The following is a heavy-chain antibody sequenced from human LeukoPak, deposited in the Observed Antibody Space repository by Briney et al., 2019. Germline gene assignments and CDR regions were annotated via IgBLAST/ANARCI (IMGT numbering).Heavy chain of an antibody. CDR1: GGSISSYY. V-gene: IGHV4-4*07. D-gene: IGHD6-19*01. Sequence: SETLSLTCTVSGGSISSYYWSWIRQPAGKGLEWIGRIYTSGSTNYNPSLKGRVTMSVDTSKNQFSLKLSSVTAADTAVYYCAREEYSSGWSANYYYYYGMDVWGQGTTVTVSS. CDR3: AREEYSSGWSANYYYYYGMDV. J-gene: IGHJ6*02. CDR2: IYTSGST.